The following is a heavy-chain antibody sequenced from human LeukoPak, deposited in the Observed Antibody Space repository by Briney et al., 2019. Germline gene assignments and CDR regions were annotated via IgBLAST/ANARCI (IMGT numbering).Heavy chain of an antibody. CDR1: GGSISSYY. CDR3: ASRGSRVVADVSSY. CDR2: IYTSGST. D-gene: IGHD3-22*01. J-gene: IGHJ4*02. V-gene: IGHV4-4*07. Sequence: PSETLSLTCTVSGGSISSYYWSWIRQPAGKGLEWIGRIYTSGSTNYNPSLKSRVTMSVDTSKNQFSLKLSSVTAADTAVYYCASRGSRVVADVSSYWGQGTLVTVSS.